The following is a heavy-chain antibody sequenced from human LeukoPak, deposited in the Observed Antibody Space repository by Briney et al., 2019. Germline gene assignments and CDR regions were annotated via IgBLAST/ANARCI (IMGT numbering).Heavy chain of an antibody. D-gene: IGHD3-22*01. J-gene: IGHJ6*03. Sequence: SETLSLTCSVSGYSISSGYYWGWIRQPPGKGLEWVGSIYHSGSTYYNPSLKSRVTISVDTSKNQFSLKLSSVTAADTAVYYCARSSEGRYYYDSSGFSYYYYYMDVWGKGTTVTISS. V-gene: IGHV4-38-2*02. CDR1: GYSISSGYY. CDR2: IYHSGST. CDR3: ARSSEGRYYYDSSGFSYYYYYMDV.